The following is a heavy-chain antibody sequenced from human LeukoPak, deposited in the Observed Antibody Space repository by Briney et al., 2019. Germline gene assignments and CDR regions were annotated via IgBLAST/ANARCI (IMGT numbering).Heavy chain of an antibody. D-gene: IGHD3-3*01. CDR1: GGSISSGGYY. J-gene: IGHJ3*02. CDR2: IYHSGST. CDR3: ARESSPYDFDI. V-gene: IGHV4-30-2*01. Sequence: SETLSLTCTVSGGSISSGGYYWSWIRQPPGKGLEWIGYIYHSGSTYYNPSLKSRVTISVDRSKNQFSLKLSSVTAADTAVYYCARESSPYDFDIWGQGTMVTVSS.